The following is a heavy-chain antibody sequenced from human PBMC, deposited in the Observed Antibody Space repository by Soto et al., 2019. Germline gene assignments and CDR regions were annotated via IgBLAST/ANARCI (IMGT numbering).Heavy chain of an antibody. J-gene: IGHJ4*02. CDR3: ARHADGYNLYYFDY. V-gene: IGHV4-39*01. CDR2: VYIRGST. CDR1: CFSINSVGFY. D-gene: IGHD5-12*01. Sequence: SVTLSLTCTILCFSINSVGFYWVSVRKPPGKGLEWIGTVYIRGSTYYSPSLNSRVNIFVDTSTNKFSMKLISVTAGDTAVYYCARHADGYNLYYFDYWGQG.